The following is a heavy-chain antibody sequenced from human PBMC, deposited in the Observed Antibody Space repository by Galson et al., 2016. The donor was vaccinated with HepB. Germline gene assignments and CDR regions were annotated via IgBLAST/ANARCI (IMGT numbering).Heavy chain of an antibody. Sequence: SLRLSCAASGFTFSNYGMHWVRQAPGKGLEWVTFISNDGSYRHYVDSVKGRFTISRDNSKNTVYLQMNSLRAEDTAVYYCARDLTGIYGMDVWGQGTTVTVSS. CDR1: GFTFSNYG. J-gene: IGHJ6*02. CDR3: ARDLTGIYGMDV. CDR2: ISNDGSYR. V-gene: IGHV3-30*03. D-gene: IGHD1-20*01.